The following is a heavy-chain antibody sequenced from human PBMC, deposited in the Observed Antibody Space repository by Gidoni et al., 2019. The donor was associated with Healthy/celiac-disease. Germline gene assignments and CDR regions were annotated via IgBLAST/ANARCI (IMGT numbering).Heavy chain of an antibody. CDR2: IYYSGST. J-gene: IGHJ5*02. Sequence: QLQLQESGPGLVKPSETLSLTCTVSGGSLSRSSYYWGWIRQPPGKGLEWIGSIYYSGSTYYNPSLKSRVTISVDTSKNQFSLKLSSVTAADTAVYYCARLVGIAAAGGSGWFDPWGQGTLVTVSS. D-gene: IGHD6-13*01. CDR3: ARLVGIAAAGGSGWFDP. CDR1: GGSLSRSSYY. V-gene: IGHV4-39*01.